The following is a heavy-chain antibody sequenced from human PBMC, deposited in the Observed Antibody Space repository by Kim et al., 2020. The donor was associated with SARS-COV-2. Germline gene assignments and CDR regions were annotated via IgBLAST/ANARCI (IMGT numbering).Heavy chain of an antibody. V-gene: IGHV5-51*01. CDR3: ARLGYYGSGSYPSRGYWLLHAFDI. CDR2: IYPGDSDT. D-gene: IGHD3-10*01. Sequence: GESLKISCKGSGYSFTSYWIGWVRQMPGKGLEWMGIIYPGDSDTRYSPSFQGQVTISADKSISTAYLQWSSLKASDTAMYYCARLGYYGSGSYPSRGYWLLHAFDIWGQGTMVTVSS. CDR1: GYSFTSYW. J-gene: IGHJ3*02.